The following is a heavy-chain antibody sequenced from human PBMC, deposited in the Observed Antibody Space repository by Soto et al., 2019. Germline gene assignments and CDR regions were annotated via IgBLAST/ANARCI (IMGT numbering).Heavy chain of an antibody. CDR2: ISYDGSNK. CDR3: AREGLMIVAPLDY. CDR1: GFTFSSYA. Sequence: PGGSLRLSCAASGFTFSSYAMHWVRQAPGKGLEWVAVISYDGSNKYYADSVKGRFTISRDNSKNTLYLQMNSLRAEDTAVYYCAREGLMIVAPLDYWGQGTLVTVSS. J-gene: IGHJ4*02. D-gene: IGHD3-22*01. V-gene: IGHV3-30-3*01.